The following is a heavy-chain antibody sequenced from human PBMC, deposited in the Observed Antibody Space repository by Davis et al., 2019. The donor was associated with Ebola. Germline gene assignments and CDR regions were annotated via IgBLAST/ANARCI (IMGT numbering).Heavy chain of an antibody. CDR3: AKDHLRFRDYYGMDV. CDR2: ISSSSSYI. CDR1: GFTFSSYS. J-gene: IGHJ6*02. V-gene: IGHV3-21*04. Sequence: GGSLRLSCAASGFTFSSYSMNWVRQAPGKGLEWVSSISSSSSYIYYADSVKGRFTISRDNAKNSLYLQMNSLRAEDTALYYCAKDHLRFRDYYGMDVWGQGTTVTVSS. D-gene: IGHD3-3*01.